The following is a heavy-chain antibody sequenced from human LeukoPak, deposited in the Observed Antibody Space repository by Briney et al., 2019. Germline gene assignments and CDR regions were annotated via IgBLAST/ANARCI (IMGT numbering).Heavy chain of an antibody. V-gene: IGHV3-30-3*01. J-gene: IGHJ4*02. CDR1: GFTFSSNA. Sequence: GGSLRLSCAASGFTFSSNAMHWVRQAPGKGLEWVAVISYDGSNKFYADSVKGRFTISRDNSKNTLYLQMNSLRAEDTAVYYCARDHPSYQLLPYYWGQGTLVTVSS. D-gene: IGHD2-2*01. CDR3: ARDHPSYQLLPYY. CDR2: ISYDGSNK.